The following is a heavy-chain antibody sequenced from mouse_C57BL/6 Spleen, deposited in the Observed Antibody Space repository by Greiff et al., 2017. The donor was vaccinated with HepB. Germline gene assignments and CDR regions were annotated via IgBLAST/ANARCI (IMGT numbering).Heavy chain of an antibody. Sequence: VQLKQPGTELVKPGASVKLSCKASGYTFTSYWMHWVKQRPGQGLEWIGNINPSNGGTNYNEKFKSKATLTVDKSSSTAYMQLSSLTSEDSAVYYCARGDYGSSYGYFDVWGTGTTVTVSS. CDR3: ARGDYGSSYGYFDV. J-gene: IGHJ1*03. CDR2: INPSNGGT. D-gene: IGHD1-1*01. V-gene: IGHV1-53*01. CDR1: GYTFTSYW.